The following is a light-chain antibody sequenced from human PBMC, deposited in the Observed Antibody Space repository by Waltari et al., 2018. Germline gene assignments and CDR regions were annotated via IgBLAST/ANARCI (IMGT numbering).Light chain of an antibody. CDR2: LGS. CDR3: MQALQTPT. J-gene: IGKJ3*01. Sequence: DIVMTQSPLSLPVTPGEPASISCRSSQSLLHNNGYNYLDWYLQKPGQSPQLLIYLGSNRASGVPDRVSGSGSGTDFTLKISRVEAEDVGVYYCMQALQTPTFGPGTKVDIK. V-gene: IGKV2-28*01. CDR1: QSLLHNNGYNY.